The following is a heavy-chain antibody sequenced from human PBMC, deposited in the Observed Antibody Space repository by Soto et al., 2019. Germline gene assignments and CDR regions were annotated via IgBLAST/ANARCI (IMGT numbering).Heavy chain of an antibody. CDR2: ITPIAETT. Sequence: QAQLVQSGAEVRKPGSSVRVSCRASGGPFTRYAVSWVRQAPGQGLEWIGGITPIAETTNYAQKFRGRLSITADESTDTVYMQLSSLRSDDTAVYFCASGASRWYPYFFDSWGQGTLVTVSS. CDR3: ASGASRWYPYFFDS. V-gene: IGHV1-69*01. CDR1: GGPFTRYA. J-gene: IGHJ4*02. D-gene: IGHD6-13*01.